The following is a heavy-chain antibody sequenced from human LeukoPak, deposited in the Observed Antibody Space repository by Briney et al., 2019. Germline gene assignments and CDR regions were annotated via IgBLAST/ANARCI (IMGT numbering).Heavy chain of an antibody. CDR3: ARGDCTGGSCSSMDV. Sequence: GGSLRLSCAASGFTFSTYDMHWVRQAPGKGLEWVSGINPAGDTYYPGSVKGRFTISREDAKNSFYHQMNSLRAGDTAVYYCARGDCTGGSCSSMDVWGQGTTVTVSS. CDR2: INPAGDT. CDR1: GFTFSTYD. J-gene: IGHJ6*02. D-gene: IGHD2-15*01. V-gene: IGHV3-13*04.